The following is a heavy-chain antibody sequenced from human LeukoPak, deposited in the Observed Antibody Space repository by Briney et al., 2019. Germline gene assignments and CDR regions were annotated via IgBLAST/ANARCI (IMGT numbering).Heavy chain of an antibody. CDR3: ARTAVGPYYYYMDV. V-gene: IGHV1-8*03. CDR1: GYTFTSYD. D-gene: IGHD4-17*01. J-gene: IGHJ6*03. CDR2: MNPNSGNT. Sequence: GASVKVSCKASGYTFTSYDINWVRQATGQGLEWMGWMNPNSGNTGYAQKFQARVTITRNTSISAAYMELSSLRSEDTAVYYCARTAVGPYYYYMDVWGKGTTVTVSS.